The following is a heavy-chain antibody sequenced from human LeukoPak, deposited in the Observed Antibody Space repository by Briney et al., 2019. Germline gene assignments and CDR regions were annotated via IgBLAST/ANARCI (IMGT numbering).Heavy chain of an antibody. CDR1: GFTFNTYT. J-gene: IGHJ4*02. Sequence: PGGSLRLSCAASGFTFNTYTRNWVRQAPGKGREGVSSISASMSYLYYADQVKGLFTISRENATNSLSLQMNSLRAEDTAVYYCARVYTMIVVVDYWGQGTLVTVSS. V-gene: IGHV3-21*01. CDR3: ARVYTMIVVVDY. CDR2: ISASMSYL. D-gene: IGHD3-22*01.